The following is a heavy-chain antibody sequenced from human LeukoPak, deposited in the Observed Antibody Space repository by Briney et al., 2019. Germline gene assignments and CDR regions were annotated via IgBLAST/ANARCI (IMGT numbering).Heavy chain of an antibody. CDR3: ARGHYGDYNY. D-gene: IGHD4-17*01. V-gene: IGHV3-21*01. Sequence: GGSLRLSCAASGFTFSSYSMNWVRQAPGKGLEWVSSISSSSSYIYYADSVKGRFTVSRDNAKKSLYLLMNSLRAEDTAVYYCARGHYGDYNYWGQGTLVTVSS. J-gene: IGHJ4*02. CDR1: GFTFSSYS. CDR2: ISSSSSYI.